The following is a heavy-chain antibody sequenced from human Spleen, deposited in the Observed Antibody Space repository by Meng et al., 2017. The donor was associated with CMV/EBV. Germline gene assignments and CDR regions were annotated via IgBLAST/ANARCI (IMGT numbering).Heavy chain of an antibody. CDR1: GGSISSSSYY. J-gene: IGHJ4*02. V-gene: IGHV4-39*07. D-gene: IGHD5/OR15-5a*01. CDR3: ARGGLGYFDY. Sequence: SETLSLTCTVSGGSISSSSYYWGWIRQPPGKGLEWIGSIYYSGSTNHNPSLKSRVTISLDTSKNQFSLKLSSVTAADTAVYYCARGGLGYFDYWGQGTLVTVSS. CDR2: IYYSGST.